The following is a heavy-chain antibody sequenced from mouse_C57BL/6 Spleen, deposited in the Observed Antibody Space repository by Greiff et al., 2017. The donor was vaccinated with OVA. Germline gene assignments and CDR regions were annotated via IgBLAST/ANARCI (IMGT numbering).Heavy chain of an antibody. D-gene: IGHD2-5*01. CDR1: GFTFSSYG. J-gene: IGHJ4*01. CDR2: ISSGGSYT. V-gene: IGHV5-6*02. Sequence: DVKLVESGGDLVKPGGSLKLSCAASGFTFSSYGMSWVRQTPDKRLEWVATISSGGSYTYYPDSVKGRFTISRDNAKNTLYLQMCSLKSEDTAMYYCAREGAYYSNYYAMDYWGQGTSVTVSS. CDR3: AREGAYYSNYYAMDY.